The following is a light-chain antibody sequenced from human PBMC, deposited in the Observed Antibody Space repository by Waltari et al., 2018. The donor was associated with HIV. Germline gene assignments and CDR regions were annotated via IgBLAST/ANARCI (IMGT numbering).Light chain of an antibody. CDR1: DSDFGLYKL. V-gene: IGLV2-14*03. J-gene: IGLJ2*01. Sequence: AVTQPASVSGLPGQSTTISCTGDDSDFGLYKLVSWYQQHSGSPPRLLLYDVDSGASGVSDRFSGSMAGNTASLTISGLRAEDEGHYYCASFTGDNTVIFGGGTEVTVL. CDR2: DVD. CDR3: ASFTGDNTVI.